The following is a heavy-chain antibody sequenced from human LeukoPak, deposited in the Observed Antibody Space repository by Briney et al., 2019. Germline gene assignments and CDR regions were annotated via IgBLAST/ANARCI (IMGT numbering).Heavy chain of an antibody. J-gene: IGHJ4*02. CDR3: ARSLRGVFDY. D-gene: IGHD3-10*01. Sequence: SETLSFTCAVYGGSFSGYYWSWIRQPPGKGLEWIGEINHSGSTNYNPSLKSRVTISVDTSKNQFSLKLSSVTAADTAVYYCARSLRGVFDYWGQGTLVTVSS. CDR1: GGSFSGYY. CDR2: INHSGST. V-gene: IGHV4-34*01.